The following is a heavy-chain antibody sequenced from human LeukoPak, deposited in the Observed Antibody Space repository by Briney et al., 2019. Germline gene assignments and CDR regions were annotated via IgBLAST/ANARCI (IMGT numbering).Heavy chain of an antibody. Sequence: SETLSLTCTVSGGSISSYYWSWIRQPPGKGLEWIGYIYYSGSTNYNPSLKSQVTISVDTSKNQFSLKLSSVTAADTAVYYCARGGRFLEWLLNAFDIWGQGTMVTVSS. CDR2: IYYSGST. CDR3: ARGGRFLEWLLNAFDI. V-gene: IGHV4-59*01. D-gene: IGHD3-3*01. CDR1: GGSISSYY. J-gene: IGHJ3*02.